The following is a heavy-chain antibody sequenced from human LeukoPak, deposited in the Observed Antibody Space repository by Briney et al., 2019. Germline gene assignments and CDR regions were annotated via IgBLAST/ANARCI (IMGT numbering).Heavy chain of an antibody. CDR2: IYYNGNT. Sequence: SETLSLTCPVSGGSIRTYFWNWIRQPPGKGLEWIGYIYYNGNTNYNPSLKSRITISVDTSKNQFSLNLSSVTAADTAVYYCATGWARTSYFDFWSQGTLVTVSS. J-gene: IGHJ4*02. CDR1: GGSIRTYF. V-gene: IGHV4-59*01. D-gene: IGHD1-14*01. CDR3: ATGWARTSYFDF.